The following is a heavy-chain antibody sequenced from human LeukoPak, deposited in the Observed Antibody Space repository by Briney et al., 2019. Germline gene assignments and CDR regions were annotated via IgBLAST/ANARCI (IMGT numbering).Heavy chain of an antibody. J-gene: IGHJ4*02. D-gene: IGHD3-9*01. Sequence: GGSLRLSCAASGFTFSSYWMNWVRHAPGKGLVWVSRINSDGSNTKYADSVKGRFTISRDNAKNTLYLQMNSLRGEDTDVYYCVRETGWLFDFGGQGTLVIVYS. CDR1: GFTFSSYW. V-gene: IGHV3-74*01. CDR2: INSDGSNT. CDR3: VRETGWLFDF.